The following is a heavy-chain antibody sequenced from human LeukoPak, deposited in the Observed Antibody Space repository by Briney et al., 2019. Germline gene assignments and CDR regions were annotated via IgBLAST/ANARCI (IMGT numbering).Heavy chain of an antibody. D-gene: IGHD2-15*01. V-gene: IGHV4-39*02. CDR1: GGSISSSNYY. CDR3: ARDCSGGSCYGAFDI. Sequence: SETLSLTCSVSGGSISSSNYYWGWIRQPPGKGLEWIGSIYYSGSTYYNPSLKSRVTISVDTSKNQFSLKLSSVTATDTAVYYCARDCSGGSCYGAFDIWGQGTMVTVSS. CDR2: IYYSGST. J-gene: IGHJ3*02.